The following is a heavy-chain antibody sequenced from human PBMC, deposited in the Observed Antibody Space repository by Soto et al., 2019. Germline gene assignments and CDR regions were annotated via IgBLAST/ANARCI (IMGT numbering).Heavy chain of an antibody. Sequence: QVQLVESGGGVVQPGRSLRLSCAASGFTFSTYGMHWVRQAPGKGLEWVAVIWYDGSNKYYADSVKGRFTISRDNSKNTLYLQMNSLRAEDTAVYYCARAVGPFAYWGQGPLVTVSS. CDR1: GFTFSTYG. CDR3: ARAVGPFAY. J-gene: IGHJ4*02. V-gene: IGHV3-33*01. CDR2: IWYDGSNK. D-gene: IGHD1-26*01.